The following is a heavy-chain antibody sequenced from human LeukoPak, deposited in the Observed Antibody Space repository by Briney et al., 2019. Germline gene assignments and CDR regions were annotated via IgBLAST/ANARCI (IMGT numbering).Heavy chain of an antibody. CDR2: FHTTGST. V-gene: IGHV4-4*07. J-gene: IGHJ3*02. CDR1: GGSFSGSY. D-gene: IGHD4-17*01. Sequence: SATLSLTCSVSGGSFSGSYWSWIRQPAGKGLEWIGRFHTTGSTNYNPSLKSRVIISVDKSKNQFSLKLSSVTAADTAVYYCAREDYGDPHDAFDIWGQGTMVTVSS. CDR3: AREDYGDPHDAFDI.